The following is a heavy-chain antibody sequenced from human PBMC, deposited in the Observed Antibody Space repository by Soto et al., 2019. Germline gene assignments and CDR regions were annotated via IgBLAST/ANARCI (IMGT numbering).Heavy chain of an antibody. J-gene: IGHJ6*02. CDR1: GGSISSGDYY. D-gene: IGHD3-10*01. V-gene: IGHV4-30-4*01. CDR2: IYYSGST. CDR3: ARDRYYYGSGSVGRDYYSGMDV. Sequence: SETLSLTCTVSGGSISSGDYYWSWIRQPPGKGLEWIGYIYYSGSTYYNPSLKSRVTISVDTSKNQFSLKLSSVTAADTAVYYCARDRYYYGSGSVGRDYYSGMDVWGHGTTVTVSS.